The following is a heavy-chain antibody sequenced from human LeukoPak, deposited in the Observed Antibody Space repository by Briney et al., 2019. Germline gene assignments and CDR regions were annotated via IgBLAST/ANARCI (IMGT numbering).Heavy chain of an antibody. CDR1: GFTFSSYW. CDR2: IKQDGSEK. Sequence: GGSLRLSCAASGFTFSSYWMSWVRQAPGTGLEWVANIKQDGSEKYYVDSVKGRFTISRDNAKNSLYLQMNSLRAEDTAVYYCARALYYDILTGFYFYWGQGTLVTVSS. D-gene: IGHD3-9*01. V-gene: IGHV3-7*03. CDR3: ARALYYDILTGFYFY. J-gene: IGHJ4*02.